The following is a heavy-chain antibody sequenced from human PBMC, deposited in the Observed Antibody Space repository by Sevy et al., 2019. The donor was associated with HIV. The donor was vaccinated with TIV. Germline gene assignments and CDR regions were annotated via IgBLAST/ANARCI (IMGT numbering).Heavy chain of an antibody. CDR3: ARDSRGTADGALDY. CDR2: IRYDGSNK. V-gene: IGHV3-33*01. J-gene: IGHJ4*02. CDR1: GFTFSSYG. Sequence: VGSLRLSCAASGFTFSSYGMHWVRQAPGKELEWVAVIRYDGSNKYYADSVKGRFTISRDNSKNTLYLQMNSLRAEDTAVYYCARDSRGTADGALDYWGQGTLVTVSS. D-gene: IGHD6-13*01.